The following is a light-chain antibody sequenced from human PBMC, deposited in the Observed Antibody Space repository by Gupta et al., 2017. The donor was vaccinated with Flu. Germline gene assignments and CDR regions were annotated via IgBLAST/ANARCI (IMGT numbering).Light chain of an antibody. Sequence: QSALTQPASVSGSPGQSITISCTGTSSDVGGYNYVSWYQQHPGKAPKLMIYEVSNRPSGVSNRFSGSKSGNTAYRNISGLQAEDEADYDCSSYTSSSTLVVFGGGTKLTVL. CDR2: EVS. CDR1: SSDVGGYNY. V-gene: IGLV2-14*01. J-gene: IGLJ2*01. CDR3: SSYTSSSTLVV.